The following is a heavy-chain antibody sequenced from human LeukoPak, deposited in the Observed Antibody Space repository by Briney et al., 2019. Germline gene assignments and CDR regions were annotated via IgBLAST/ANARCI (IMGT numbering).Heavy chain of an antibody. CDR1: GFTFSDYY. Sequence: GGSLRLSCAASGFTFSDYYMSWVRQAPGKGLEWVSYISSSSDTNYADSVKGRFTISRDHAKNSLYLQMNSLRAEDTAVYYCAREKYGSSWYADYWGQGTLVTVSS. D-gene: IGHD6-13*01. J-gene: IGHJ4*02. V-gene: IGHV3-11*06. CDR3: AREKYGSSWYADY. CDR2: ISSSSDT.